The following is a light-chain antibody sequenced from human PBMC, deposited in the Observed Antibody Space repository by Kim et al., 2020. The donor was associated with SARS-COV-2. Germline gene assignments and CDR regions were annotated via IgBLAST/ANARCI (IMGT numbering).Light chain of an antibody. CDR1: SSNIGSNY. CDR3: AAWDDSLSGWV. V-gene: IGLV1-47*01. Sequence: ELTQPPSASGTPGQRVTISCSGSSSNIGSNYVYWYQQLPGTAPKLLIYRNNQRPSGVPDRFSGSKSGTSASLAISGLRSEDEADYYCAAWDDSLSGWVFGGGIQPTVL. CDR2: RNN. J-gene: IGLJ3*02.